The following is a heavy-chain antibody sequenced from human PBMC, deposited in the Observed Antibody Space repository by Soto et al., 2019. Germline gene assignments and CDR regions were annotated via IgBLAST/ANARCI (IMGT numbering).Heavy chain of an antibody. CDR1: GFTFSSYA. Sequence: QVQLVESGGGVVQPGRSLRLSCAASGFTFSSYAMHWVRQAPGKGLEWVAVISYDGSNKYYADSVKGRFTISRDNSKNTLYLQMNCLRAEDTAVYYCARDQSIVGATSPEHWGQGTLVTVSS. CDR3: ARDQSIVGATSPEH. CDR2: ISYDGSNK. V-gene: IGHV3-30-3*01. J-gene: IGHJ4*02. D-gene: IGHD1-26*01.